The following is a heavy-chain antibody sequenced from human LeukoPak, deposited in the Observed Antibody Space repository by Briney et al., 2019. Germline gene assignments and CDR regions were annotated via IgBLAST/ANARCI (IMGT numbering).Heavy chain of an antibody. CDR2: ISAYNGNT. J-gene: IGHJ4*02. V-gene: IGHV1-18*01. CDR1: GYTFTSYG. D-gene: IGHD3-3*01. CDR3: AKGACITIFGVVISNPCNFDY. Sequence: ASVKVSCKASGYTFTSYGISWVRQAPGQGLEWMGWISAYNGNTHYAQKLQGRVTMTTDTSTSTVYMELRSLRAEDTAVYYCAKGACITIFGVVISNPCNFDYWGQGTLVTVSS.